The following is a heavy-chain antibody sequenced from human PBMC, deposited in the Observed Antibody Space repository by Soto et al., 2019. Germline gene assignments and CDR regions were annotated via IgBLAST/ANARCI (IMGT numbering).Heavy chain of an antibody. CDR2: IIPIFGTA. J-gene: IGHJ6*02. D-gene: IGHD3-3*01. CDR1: GGTFSIYA. Sequence: SVKVSCKASGGTFSIYAISWVLQAPGQGLEWMGGIIPIFGTANYAQKFQGRVTITADESTSTAYMELSSLRSEDTAVYYCASSTGVVIPYYYYGMDVWGQGTTVTVSS. CDR3: ASSTGVVIPYYYYGMDV. V-gene: IGHV1-69*13.